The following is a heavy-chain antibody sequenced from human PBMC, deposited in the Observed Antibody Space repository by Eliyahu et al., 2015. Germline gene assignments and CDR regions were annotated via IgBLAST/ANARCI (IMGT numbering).Heavy chain of an antibody. Sequence: QVQLVQSGAEVKEAGSSVKVSCRASGGTFXNYAIXWVRXAPGQGLEWMGRIGPTLNIATYIQKIKGRVTMTADMSSSTVYLELNSLTPEDRAFYYCVRTVQDGGSSGRRYFDLWDRGTLITV. D-gene: IGHD4-23*01. CDR3: VRTVQDGGSSGRRYFDL. CDR2: IGPTLNIA. CDR1: GGTFXNYA. V-gene: IGHV1-69*02. J-gene: IGHJ2*01.